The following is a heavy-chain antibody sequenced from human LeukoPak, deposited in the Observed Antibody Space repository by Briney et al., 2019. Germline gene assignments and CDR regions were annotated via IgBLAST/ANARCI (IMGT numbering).Heavy chain of an antibody. Sequence: PGGSLRLSCVASGFSFTSHSMNWVRQAPGKGLEWVSYISSESGTKYYADSVKGRFTISRDNAKNSLYLQMNSLRAEDTAVYYCARDVHDYDSSGYYRFDYWGQGTVVTVSS. CDR1: GFSFTSHS. CDR3: ARDVHDYDSSGYYRFDY. V-gene: IGHV3-48*04. CDR2: ISSESGTK. D-gene: IGHD3-22*01. J-gene: IGHJ4*02.